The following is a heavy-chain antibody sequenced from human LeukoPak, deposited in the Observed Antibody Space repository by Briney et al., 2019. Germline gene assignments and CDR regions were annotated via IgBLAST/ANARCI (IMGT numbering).Heavy chain of an antibody. Sequence: GRSLRLSCAASGFPFDDYAMHWVRQAPGKGLEWVSGISWNSGSIGYADSVKGRFTISRDNAKNSLYLQMNSLRAEDTALYHCAKSEMATPEGYYYYGMDVWGQGTTVTVSS. D-gene: IGHD5-24*01. J-gene: IGHJ6*02. CDR3: AKSEMATPEGYYYYGMDV. CDR2: ISWNSGSI. V-gene: IGHV3-9*01. CDR1: GFPFDDYA.